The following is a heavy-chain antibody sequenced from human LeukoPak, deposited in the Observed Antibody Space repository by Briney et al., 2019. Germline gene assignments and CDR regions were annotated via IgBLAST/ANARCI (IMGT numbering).Heavy chain of an antibody. D-gene: IGHD6-13*01. CDR1: GFTFSSYA. CDR2: ISSNGGST. J-gene: IGHJ5*02. V-gene: IGHV3-64D*06. Sequence: GGSLRLSCSTSGFTFSSYAMHWVRQAPGKGLEYVSAISSNGGSTYYADSVKGRFTISRDNPKNTLYLQMSSLRAEDTAVYYCVKERTAAASNWFDPWGQGTLVTVSS. CDR3: VKERTAAASNWFDP.